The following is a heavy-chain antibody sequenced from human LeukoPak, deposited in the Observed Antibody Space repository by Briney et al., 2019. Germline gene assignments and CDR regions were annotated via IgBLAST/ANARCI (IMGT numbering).Heavy chain of an antibody. D-gene: IGHD3-3*01. CDR3: TKDMEWGMDV. J-gene: IGHJ6*02. Sequence: AGGSLRLSCAASGFTFDRHTMHWVRQPPGKGPEWVSLIGWDGTNIDYADSVKGRFTISRDNSKNFMYLQMHSLRTEDTALYYCTKDMEWGMDVWGQGTTVIVSS. CDR2: IGWDGTNI. CDR1: GFTFDRHT. V-gene: IGHV3-43*01.